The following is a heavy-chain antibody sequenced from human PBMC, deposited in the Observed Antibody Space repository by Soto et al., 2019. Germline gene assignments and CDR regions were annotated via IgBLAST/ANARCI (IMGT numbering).Heavy chain of an antibody. V-gene: IGHV1-69*06. Sequence: QVQLVQSGTEVKKPGSSVKVSCQASGDNFNNYAINWVRQAPGQGLEWMGGLVPIFLTANYAQKFQDRVTITAERSTSTAYMELSSLISEDTAVYYCTRGLGYSASWGQGTLVTVSS. CDR2: LVPIFLTA. CDR3: TRGLGYSAS. CDR1: GDNFNNYA. J-gene: IGHJ4*02. D-gene: IGHD7-27*01.